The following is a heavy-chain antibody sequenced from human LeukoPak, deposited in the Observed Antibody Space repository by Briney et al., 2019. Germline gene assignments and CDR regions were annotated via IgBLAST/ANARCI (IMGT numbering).Heavy chain of an antibody. CDR1: GGSFSGYY. Sequence: PSETLSLTCAVYGGSFSGYYWSWIRQPPGKGLEWIGEINHSGSTNYNPSLKSRVTISVDTSKNQFSLKLSSVTAADTAVYYCARGVPGIAVAGLDYWGQGTLVTVSS. CDR2: INHSGST. V-gene: IGHV4-34*01. D-gene: IGHD6-19*01. J-gene: IGHJ4*02. CDR3: ARGVPGIAVAGLDY.